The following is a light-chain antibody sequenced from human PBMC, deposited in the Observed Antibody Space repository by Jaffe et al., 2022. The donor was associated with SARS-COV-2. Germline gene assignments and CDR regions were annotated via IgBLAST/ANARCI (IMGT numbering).Light chain of an antibody. CDR1: SSNIGADYD. CDR3: QSYDTSLSAWV. CDR2: GNR. J-gene: IGLJ3*02. V-gene: IGLV1-40*01. Sequence: QSMLTQPPSVSGAPGQRVTISCTGSSSNIGADYDVHWYQHLPGTAPKLLIYGNRNRPFGVPDRFSGSKSGTSASLAISGLQAEDEADYYCQSYDTSLSAWVFGGGTKLTVL.